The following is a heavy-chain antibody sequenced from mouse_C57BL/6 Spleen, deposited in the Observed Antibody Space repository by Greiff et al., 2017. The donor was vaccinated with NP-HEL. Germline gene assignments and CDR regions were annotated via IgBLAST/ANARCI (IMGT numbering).Heavy chain of an antibody. Sequence: EVQLVESGGDLVKPGGSLKLSCAASGFTFSSYGMSWVRQTPDKRLEWVATISRGGSYTYYPDSVKGRFTISRDNAKNTRYLQMSSLKSEDTAMYYCARHDYYGSSYFDYWGQGTTLTVSS. CDR1: GFTFSSYG. CDR3: ARHDYYGSSYFDY. J-gene: IGHJ2*01. V-gene: IGHV5-6*01. D-gene: IGHD1-1*01. CDR2: ISRGGSYT.